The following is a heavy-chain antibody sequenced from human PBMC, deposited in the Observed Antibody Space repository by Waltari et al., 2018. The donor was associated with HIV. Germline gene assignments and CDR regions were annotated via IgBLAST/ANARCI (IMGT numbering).Heavy chain of an antibody. J-gene: IGHJ3*02. CDR2: LRYDGSNK. D-gene: IGHD1-20*01. CDR1: GFTFSSYG. V-gene: IGHV3-30*02. CDR3: AKDYLVYKDAFDI. Sequence: QVQLVESGGGVVQPGGSLRLSCAASGFTFSSYGMHWVRKAPGKGLEWVAFLRYDGSNKYYADSVKGRVTISRDNSKNTLYLQMNSLRAEDTAVYYCAKDYLVYKDAFDIWGQGTMVTVSS.